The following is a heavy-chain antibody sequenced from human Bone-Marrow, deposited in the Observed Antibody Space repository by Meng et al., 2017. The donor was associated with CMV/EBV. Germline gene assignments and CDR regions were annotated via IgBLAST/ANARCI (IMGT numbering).Heavy chain of an antibody. CDR3: ATAGLIVPALGF. Sequence: QVQLVQLGAEVKKPGASVKVSCKASGYTFTSYAMHWVRQAPGQRLEWMGWINAGNGNTKYSQKFQGRVTITRDTSASTAYMELSSLRSEDTAVYYCATAGLIVPALGFWGQGTLVTVSS. V-gene: IGHV1-3*01. CDR2: INAGNGNT. J-gene: IGHJ4*02. CDR1: GYTFTSYA. D-gene: IGHD2-2*01.